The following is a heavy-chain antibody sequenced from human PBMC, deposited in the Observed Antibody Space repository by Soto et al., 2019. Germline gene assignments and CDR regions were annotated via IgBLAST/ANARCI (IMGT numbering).Heavy chain of an antibody. J-gene: IGHJ6*02. CDR1: GGTFSSYA. Sequence: SVKVSCKASGGTFSSYAISWVRQAPGQGLEWMGGIIPIFGTANYAQKFQGRVTITADESTSTAYMELSSLRSEDTAVYYCARRASYGGDYYYGMDVWGQGTTVSVSS. V-gene: IGHV1-69*13. CDR2: IIPIFGTA. CDR3: ARRASYGGDYYYGMDV. D-gene: IGHD4-17*01.